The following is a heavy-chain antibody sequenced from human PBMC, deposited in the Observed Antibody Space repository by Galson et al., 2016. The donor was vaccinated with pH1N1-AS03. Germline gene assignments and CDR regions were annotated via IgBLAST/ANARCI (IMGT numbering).Heavy chain of an antibody. D-gene: IGHD2-15*01. V-gene: IGHV1-8*03. CDR1: GYTFTTYD. J-gene: IGHJ5*02. CDR2: MNPDSGNT. Sequence: QSGAEVKKPGESLKISCKASGYTFTTYDINWVRQAPGQGLEWMGWMNPDSGNTGYAPSFQGRVTITRDTSISTAYMELSSLRSEDTAVYYCARGVVDCSGPACSGTLRFDPWGQGTLVTVSS. CDR3: ARGVVDCSGPACSGTLRFDP.